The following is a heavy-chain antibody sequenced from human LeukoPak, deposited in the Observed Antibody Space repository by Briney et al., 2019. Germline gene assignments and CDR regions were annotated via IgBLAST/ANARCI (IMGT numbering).Heavy chain of an antibody. Sequence: ASVKVSCKASGYTFTGYYMHWVRQAPGQGLEWMGWINPNSGGTNYAQKFQGRVTMTRDTSISTAYMELSRLRSDDTAVYYCARERGYCSSTSCSGDAFDIWGQGTMVTVSS. CDR1: GYTFTGYY. CDR3: ARERGYCSSTSCSGDAFDI. D-gene: IGHD2-2*01. J-gene: IGHJ3*02. CDR2: INPNSGGT. V-gene: IGHV1-2*02.